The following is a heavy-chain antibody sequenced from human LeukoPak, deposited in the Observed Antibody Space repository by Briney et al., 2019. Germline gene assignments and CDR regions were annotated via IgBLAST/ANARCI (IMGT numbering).Heavy chain of an antibody. CDR1: GFTFSDYY. Sequence: GGSLRLSCAASGFTFSDYYMSWIRQAPGKGLEWVSYISSSGSTIYYADSVKGRFTISRDNAKNSLYLQMNSLRAEDTAVYYCARGFDYSNYFPYYYYYYMDVWGKGTTVTVSS. CDR2: ISSSGSTI. D-gene: IGHD4-11*01. V-gene: IGHV3-11*04. CDR3: ARGFDYSNYFPYYYYYYMDV. J-gene: IGHJ6*03.